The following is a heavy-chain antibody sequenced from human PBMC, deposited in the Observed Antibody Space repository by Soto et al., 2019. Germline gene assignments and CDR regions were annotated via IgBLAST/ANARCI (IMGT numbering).Heavy chain of an antibody. V-gene: IGHV3-33*01. D-gene: IGHD6-13*01. Sequence: QVQLVESGGGVVQPGRSLTLSCAASGFAFGNYGIHWVRQAPGQGLEWVAVIWSDGSSKYDGDSVKGRFTISRDNSKNTVNLQMNSLRAEDTAVYYCARDCWEDPAGKETVSQFDYWGQGTLVTVSS. CDR3: ARDCWEDPAGKETVSQFDY. CDR2: IWSDGSSK. J-gene: IGHJ4*02. CDR1: GFAFGNYG.